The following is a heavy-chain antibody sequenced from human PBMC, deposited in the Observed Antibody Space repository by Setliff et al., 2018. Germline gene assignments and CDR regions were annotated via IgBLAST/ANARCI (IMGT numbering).Heavy chain of an antibody. CDR1: GGSLSTYY. V-gene: IGHV4-59*01. CDR2: VYYNGAA. J-gene: IGHJ5*02. D-gene: IGHD3-10*01. Sequence: KTSETLSLTCTVSGGSLSTYYWSWIRQSPGRGLEYIGYVYYNGAADYSPSLKSRVTLSVDTSKNQFSLKLTSVTATDTAVYYCARDRSALVRGVVHHNYFDPWGQGNKVTVSA. CDR3: ARDRSALVRGVVHHNYFDP.